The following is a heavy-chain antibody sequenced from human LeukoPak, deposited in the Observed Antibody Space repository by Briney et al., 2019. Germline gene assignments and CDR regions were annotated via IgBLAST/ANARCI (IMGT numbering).Heavy chain of an antibody. D-gene: IGHD3-9*01. CDR3: ATSGGGYDYDILTGYYPLDY. J-gene: IGHJ4*02. V-gene: IGHV1-2*02. CDR1: GYTFTGYY. Sequence: GASVKVSCKASGYTFTGYYMHWVRQAPGQGLEWMGWINPNSGGTNYAQKFQGRVTMTEDTSTDTAYMELSSLRSEDTAVYYCATSGGGYDYDILTGYYPLDYWGQGTLVTVSS. CDR2: INPNSGGT.